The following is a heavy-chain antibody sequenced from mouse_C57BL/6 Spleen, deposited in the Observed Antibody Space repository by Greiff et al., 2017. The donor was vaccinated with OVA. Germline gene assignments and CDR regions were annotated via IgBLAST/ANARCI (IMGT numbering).Heavy chain of an antibody. CDR3: ARKLGKRAWFAY. CDR1: GYTFTSYW. Sequence: QVQLQQPGAELVKPGASVKLSCKASGYTFTSYWMQWVKQRPGQGLEWIGEIDPSDSYTNYNQKFKGKATLTVDTSSSTAYMQLSSLTSEDSAVYYCARKLGKRAWFAYWGQGTLVTVSA. V-gene: IGHV1-50*01. CDR2: IDPSDSYT. J-gene: IGHJ3*01. D-gene: IGHD4-1*01.